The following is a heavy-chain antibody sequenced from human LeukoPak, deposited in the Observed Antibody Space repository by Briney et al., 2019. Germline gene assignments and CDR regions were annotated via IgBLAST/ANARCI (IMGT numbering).Heavy chain of an antibody. CDR2: ISHSGRST. Sequence: GGSLRLSCAASGFSFSSYAMSWVRQAPGKGLEWVSGISHSGRSTYYADSVTGRFTISRDNSKNTLYLQMNNLRAEDTAIYFCAKDLWIAVAGTGYWGQGSLVTVSS. J-gene: IGHJ4*02. CDR1: GFSFSSYA. CDR3: AKDLWIAVAGTGY. D-gene: IGHD6-19*01. V-gene: IGHV3-23*01.